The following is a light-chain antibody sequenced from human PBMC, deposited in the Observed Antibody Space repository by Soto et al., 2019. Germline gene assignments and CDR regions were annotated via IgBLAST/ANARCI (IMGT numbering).Light chain of an antibody. CDR1: VLAKKY. CDR3: YSAAGINLVV. Sequence: SYELTQPSSVSVSPGQTARITCSGDVLAKKYARWFQQKPGQAPVRLIYNDSERPSGIPERFSGSTSGSTVTLAISGAHVEDEADYYCYSAAGINLVVFGGGTKLTVL. J-gene: IGLJ2*01. V-gene: IGLV3-27*01. CDR2: NDS.